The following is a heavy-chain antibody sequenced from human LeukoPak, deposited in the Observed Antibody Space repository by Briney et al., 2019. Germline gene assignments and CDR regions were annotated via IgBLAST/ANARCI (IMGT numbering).Heavy chain of an antibody. CDR3: ASPGERDAFDI. CDR1: GFTFSSYE. CDR2: ISSSGSTI. Sequence: GGSLRLSCAASGFTFSSYEMNWVRQAPGKGLEWVSYISSSGSTIYYADSVKGRFTISRGNAKNSLYLQMNSLRAEDTAVYYCASPGERDAFDIWGQGTMVTVSS. V-gene: IGHV3-48*03. D-gene: IGHD1-14*01. J-gene: IGHJ3*02.